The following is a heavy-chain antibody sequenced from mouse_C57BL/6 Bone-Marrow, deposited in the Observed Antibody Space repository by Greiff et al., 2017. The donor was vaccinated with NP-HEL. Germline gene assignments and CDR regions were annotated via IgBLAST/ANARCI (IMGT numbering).Heavy chain of an antibody. CDR3: AREGYGSSY. CDR2: ISYDGSN. D-gene: IGHD1-1*01. CDR1: GYSITSGYY. J-gene: IGHJ3*01. V-gene: IGHV3-6*01. Sequence: EVQVVESGPGLVKPSQSLSLTCSVTGYSITSGYYWNWIRQFPGNKLEWMGYISYDGSNNYNPSLKNRISITRDTSKNQFFLKLNSVTTEDTATYYCAREGYGSSYWGQGTLVTVSA.